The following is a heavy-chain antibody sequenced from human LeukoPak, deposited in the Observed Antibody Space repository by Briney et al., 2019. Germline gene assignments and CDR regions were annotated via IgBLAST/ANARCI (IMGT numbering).Heavy chain of an antibody. CDR1: GASIRSYY. V-gene: IGHV4-4*09. Sequence: SETLSLTYTVSGASIRSYYWSWIRQPPGKGLEWIGYIYTSGSTNYNPSLKSRVTISVDTSKNQFSLKLSSVTAADTAVYYCTRHRYSASVWFDPWGQGTLVTVSS. CDR3: TRHRYSASVWFDP. CDR2: IYTSGST. D-gene: IGHD2-21*01. J-gene: IGHJ5*02.